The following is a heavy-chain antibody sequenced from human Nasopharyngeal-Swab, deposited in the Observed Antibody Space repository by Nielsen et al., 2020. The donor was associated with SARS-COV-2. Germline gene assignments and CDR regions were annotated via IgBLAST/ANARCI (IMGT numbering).Heavy chain of an antibody. J-gene: IGHJ4*02. V-gene: IGHV3-74*01. CDR3: AREEGSSWHYFDY. CDR2: INRDGSTI. Sequence: GESLKISCAASGFTFSSSWMQWVRQAPGKGLAWVSRINRDGSTITYADSVKGRFTISRDNAKNTLYLQMNSLRAEDTAVYYCAREEGSSWHYFDYWGQGTLVTVSS. D-gene: IGHD6-13*01. CDR1: GFTFSSSW.